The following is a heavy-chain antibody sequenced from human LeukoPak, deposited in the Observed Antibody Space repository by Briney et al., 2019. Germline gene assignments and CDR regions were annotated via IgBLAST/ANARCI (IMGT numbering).Heavy chain of an antibody. V-gene: IGHV1-69*06. Sequence: ASVKVSCKASGYTFTGYYMHWVRQAPGQGLEWMGGIIPIFGTANYAQKFQGRVTITADKSTSTAYMELSSLRSEDTAVYYCARAELLHYYYYMDVWGKGTTVTISS. J-gene: IGHJ6*03. D-gene: IGHD1-26*01. CDR2: IIPIFGTA. CDR3: ARAELLHYYYYMDV. CDR1: GYTFTGYY.